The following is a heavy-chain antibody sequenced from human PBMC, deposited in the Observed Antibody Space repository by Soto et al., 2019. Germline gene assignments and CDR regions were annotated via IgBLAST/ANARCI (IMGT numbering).Heavy chain of an antibody. Sequence: QVQLQESGPGLVKLSETLSLTCNVSGRSINSYYWSWVRQPPGKGLEWIGYIYDSGITSYNPSLKSRVTMSADTSKNQFSLKLTSVTGADTAVYYCARTYDSNGYANQFDSWGHGILVTVSS. CDR2: IYDSGIT. D-gene: IGHD3-22*01. J-gene: IGHJ5*01. CDR3: ARTYDSNGYANQFDS. CDR1: GRSINSYY. V-gene: IGHV4-59*01.